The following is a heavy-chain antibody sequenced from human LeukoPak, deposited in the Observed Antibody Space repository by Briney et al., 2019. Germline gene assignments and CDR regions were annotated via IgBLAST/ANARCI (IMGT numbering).Heavy chain of an antibody. V-gene: IGHV3-7*04. CDR3: ARVVTWFDP. Sequence: GGSLRLSCAVSGFTFSSYWMSWVRQAPGKGLEWVAHISQDGNEKSYVDSVEGRFTISRDNTKNSLYLQVNSLTVEDTAVYYCARVVTWFDPWGQGTLVTVSS. CDR1: GFTFSSYW. CDR2: ISQDGNEK. J-gene: IGHJ5*02.